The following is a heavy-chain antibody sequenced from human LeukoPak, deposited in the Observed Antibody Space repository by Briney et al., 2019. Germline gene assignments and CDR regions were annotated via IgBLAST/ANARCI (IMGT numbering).Heavy chain of an antibody. J-gene: IGHJ4*02. Sequence: ASVKVSCKASGYTFTGYYMHWVRQAPGQGLEWMGWINPNSGGTNYAQKFQGRVTMTRDTSISTAYMELSRLRSDDTAVYYCARRYGDYQNYFDSWGQGTLVTVSS. V-gene: IGHV1-2*02. CDR3: ARRYGDYQNYFDS. D-gene: IGHD4-17*01. CDR1: GYTFTGYY. CDR2: INPNSGGT.